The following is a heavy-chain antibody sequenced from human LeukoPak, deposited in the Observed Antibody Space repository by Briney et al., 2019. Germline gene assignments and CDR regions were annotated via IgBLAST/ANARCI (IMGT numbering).Heavy chain of an antibody. CDR3: ARDRIAAAGKAAGN. V-gene: IGHV3-23*01. J-gene: IGHJ4*02. CDR2: ISGSGGST. D-gene: IGHD6-13*01. CDR1: GFTFSSYA. Sequence: QPGGSLRLSCAASGFTFSSYAMSWVRQAPGKGLEWVSAISGSGGSTYYADSVKGRFTISRDNAKNSLYLQMNSLRAEDTAVYYCARDRIAAAGKAAGNWGQGTLVTVSS.